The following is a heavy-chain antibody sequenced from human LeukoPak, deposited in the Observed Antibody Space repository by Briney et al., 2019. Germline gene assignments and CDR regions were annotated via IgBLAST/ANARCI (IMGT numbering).Heavy chain of an antibody. J-gene: IGHJ4*02. CDR3: ARLLRVTTAGPDLYYFDY. CDR2: INPNSGGT. D-gene: IGHD4-17*01. V-gene: IGHV1-2*02. Sequence: ASVKVSCKASGYTFTGYYMHWVRQAPGQGLEWMGWINPNSGGTNYAQKFQGRVTMTRDTSISTAYMELSRLRSDDTAVYYCARLLRVTTAGPDLYYFDYWGQGTLVTVSS. CDR1: GYTFTGYY.